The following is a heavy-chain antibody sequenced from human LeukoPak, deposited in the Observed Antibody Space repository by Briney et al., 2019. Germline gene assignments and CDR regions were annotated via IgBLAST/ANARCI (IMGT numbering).Heavy chain of an antibody. D-gene: IGHD4-23*01. CDR2: INTYKGDT. J-gene: IGHJ4*02. Sequence: ASAKVSCKASGYTLTNYNISWVRQAPGQGLEWMGWINTYKGDTLYAQKLQGRVTMTADTSTNTAYMELRSLRFDDTAVYYCAREFGHCYGDNCFYFFDTWGQGFRVTVSS. V-gene: IGHV1-18*01. CDR3: AREFGHCYGDNCFYFFDT. CDR1: GYTLTNYN.